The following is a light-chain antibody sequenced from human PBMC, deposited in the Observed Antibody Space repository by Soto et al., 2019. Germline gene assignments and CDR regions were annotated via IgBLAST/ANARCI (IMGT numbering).Light chain of an antibody. CDR2: DVS. CDR3: TSYTTSSTLL. CDR1: SSDVGGYNY. V-gene: IGLV2-14*01. J-gene: IGLJ1*01. Sequence: QSALTQPASVSGSRGQSITISCTGTSSDVGGYNYVSWYQQYPGKAPKLMIYDVSNRPSGVSNRFSGSKSGNTASLTISGHQAEDVADYYCTSYTTSSTLLFGTGTKVTVL.